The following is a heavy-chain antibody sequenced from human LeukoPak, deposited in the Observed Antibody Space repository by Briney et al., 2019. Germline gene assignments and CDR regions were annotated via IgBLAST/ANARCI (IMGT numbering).Heavy chain of an antibody. D-gene: IGHD6-19*01. J-gene: IGHJ4*02. Sequence: GESLKISCKASGYSFTNYWIGWVRQMPGKGLGWMGIIYPADSDTTYSPSFRGQVTISADKSISTAYLQWSSLKASDTAVYYCATLDSSGWSHLFDYWGQGTLVTVSS. CDR3: ATLDSSGWSHLFDY. CDR1: GYSFTNYW. V-gene: IGHV5-51*01. CDR2: IYPADSDT.